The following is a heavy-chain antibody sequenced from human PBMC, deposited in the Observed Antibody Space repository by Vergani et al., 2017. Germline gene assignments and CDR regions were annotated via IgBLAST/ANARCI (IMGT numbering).Heavy chain of an antibody. Sequence: EVQLLESGGGLVQPGGSLRLSCAASGFTFSSYAMSWVRQAPGKGLEWVSSISGGSTYYADSRKGRFTISRDNSKNTLHLQMNSLRAEDTAVYYCAKDEGRIAAPGGWGQGTLVTVSS. CDR2: ISGGST. CDR3: AKDEGRIAAPGG. CDR1: GFTFSSYA. V-gene: IGHV3-38-3*01. D-gene: IGHD6-13*01. J-gene: IGHJ4*02.